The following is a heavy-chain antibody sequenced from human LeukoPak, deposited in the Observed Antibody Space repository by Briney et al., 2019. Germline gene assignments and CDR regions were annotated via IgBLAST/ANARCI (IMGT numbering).Heavy chain of an antibody. CDR2: IRSKANSYAT. CDR1: GFTFSSYA. D-gene: IGHD6-19*01. Sequence: GGSLRLSCAASGFTFSSYAMSWVRQASGKGLEWVGRIRSKANSYATAYAASVKGRFTISRDDSKNTAYLQMNSLKTEDTAVYYCTRLLTVAGDYYFDYWGQGTLVTVSS. V-gene: IGHV3-73*01. J-gene: IGHJ4*02. CDR3: TRLLTVAGDYYFDY.